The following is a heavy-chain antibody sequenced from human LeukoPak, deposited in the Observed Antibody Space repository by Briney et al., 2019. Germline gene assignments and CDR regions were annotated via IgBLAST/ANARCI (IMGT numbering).Heavy chain of an antibody. CDR2: INPNSGAT. J-gene: IGHJ5*01. D-gene: IGHD3-10*01. Sequence: ASVKVSCKASGYTFTGYYIHWVRQAPGQGLEWMGWINPNSGATNYAQKFQGRVTMTRDTSISTAYMELSRLRSDDTAVYYCARFTMVRGVIRYWFDSWGQGTLVTVSS. V-gene: IGHV1-2*02. CDR1: GYTFTGYY. CDR3: ARFTMVRGVIRYWFDS.